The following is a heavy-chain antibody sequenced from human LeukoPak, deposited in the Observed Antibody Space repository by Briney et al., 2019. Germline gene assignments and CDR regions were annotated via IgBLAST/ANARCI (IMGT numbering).Heavy chain of an antibody. CDR3: ARDYADYVGYFFFDY. V-gene: IGHV3-23*01. CDR2: ISGSGGNT. J-gene: IGHJ4*02. CDR1: GFTFSSYA. Sequence: GGSLRLSCAASGFTFSSYAMTWVRQAPGKGLEWVSGISGSGGNTYYADSVKGRFTISRDNSQNTLYLQMNSLRAEDTAVYYCARDYADYVGYFFFDYWGQGTLVTVSS. D-gene: IGHD4-17*01.